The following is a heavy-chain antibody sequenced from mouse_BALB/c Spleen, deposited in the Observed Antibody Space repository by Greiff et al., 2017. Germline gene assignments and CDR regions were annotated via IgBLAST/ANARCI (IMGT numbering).Heavy chain of an antibody. CDR3: ARVMITTRFAY. D-gene: IGHD2-4*01. V-gene: IGHV3-2*02. Sequence: VQLKESGPGLVKPSQSLSLTCTVTGYSITSDYAWYWIRQFPGNKLEWMGYISYSGSTSYNPSLKSRISITQDTSKNQFFLQLNSVTTEDTATYYCARVMITTRFAYWGQGTLVTVSA. CDR2: ISYSGST. J-gene: IGHJ3*01. CDR1: GYSITSDYA.